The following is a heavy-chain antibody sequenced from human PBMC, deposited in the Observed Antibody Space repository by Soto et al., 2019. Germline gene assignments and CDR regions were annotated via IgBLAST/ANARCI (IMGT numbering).Heavy chain of an antibody. CDR2: INPNSGGT. CDR1: GYTFTGYX. Sequence: QVQLVQSGAEVKKPGASVKVSCKASGYTFTGYXXHWVRQAPGQGLEWMGWINPNSGGTNYAQKFQGWVTMTRDTSISTAYMELSRLRSDDTAVYYCARGYSYGDWYFDLWGRGTLVTVSS. V-gene: IGHV1-2*04. CDR3: ARGYSYGDWYFDL. D-gene: IGHD5-18*01. J-gene: IGHJ2*01.